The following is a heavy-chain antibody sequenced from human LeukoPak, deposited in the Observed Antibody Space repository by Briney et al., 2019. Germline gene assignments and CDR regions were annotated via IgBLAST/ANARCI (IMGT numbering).Heavy chain of an antibody. Sequence: PGGSLRLSCAGSGFTFSRYSMNWFRQAPGKGLERVSSISSRSTNIFYADSVKGRFTISRDNAKNSLYLQMNSLGAEDTAVYYCASDAQWLVPEGYFYYMDVWGKGTTVTVSS. CDR3: ASDAQWLVPEGYFYYMDV. CDR1: GFTFSRYS. V-gene: IGHV3-21*01. D-gene: IGHD6-19*01. CDR2: ISSRSTNI. J-gene: IGHJ6*03.